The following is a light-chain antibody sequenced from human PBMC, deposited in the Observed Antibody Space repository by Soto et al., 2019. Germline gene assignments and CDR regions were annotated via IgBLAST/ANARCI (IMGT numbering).Light chain of an antibody. V-gene: IGLV2-8*01. J-gene: IGLJ1*01. CDR2: EVN. Sequence: QSVLTQPPSASGSPGQSVAISCTGTSSDVGGYNYVSWYQQHPGKAPKLMIYEVNKRPSGVPDRFSGSKSGNTASLTISGLQAEEEADYYCCSYAGSSNVFGTGTKVTV. CDR3: CSYAGSSNV. CDR1: SSDVGGYNY.